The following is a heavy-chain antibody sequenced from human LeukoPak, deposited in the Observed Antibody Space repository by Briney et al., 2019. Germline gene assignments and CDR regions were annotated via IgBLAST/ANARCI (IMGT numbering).Heavy chain of an antibody. CDR1: GFTFSSYS. V-gene: IGHV3-48*01. D-gene: IGHD3-3*01. CDR2: ISSSSSTI. CDR3: ARLPEITIFGVVREMDV. J-gene: IGHJ6*04. Sequence: PGGSLRLSCAASGFTFSSYSMNWVRQAPGKGLEWVSYISSSSSTIYYADSVKGRFTISRDNAKNSLYLQMNSLRAEDTAVYYCARLPEITIFGVVREMDVWGKGTTVTVSS.